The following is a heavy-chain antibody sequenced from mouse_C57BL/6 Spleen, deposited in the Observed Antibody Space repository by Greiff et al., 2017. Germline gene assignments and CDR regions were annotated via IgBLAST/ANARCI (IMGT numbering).Heavy chain of an antibody. CDR2: IDPSDSYT. CDR3: ASHIYDGYYLFAD. D-gene: IGHD2-3*01. J-gene: IGHJ3*01. CDR1: GYTFTSYW. Sequence: VQLQQPGAELVMPGASVKLSCKASGYTFTSYWMHWVKQRPGEGLEWIGEIDPSDSYTNYNQKFKGKSTLTVDKSSSTAYMQLSSLTSEDSAVYYCASHIYDGYYLFADWGQGTLVTVSA. V-gene: IGHV1-69*01.